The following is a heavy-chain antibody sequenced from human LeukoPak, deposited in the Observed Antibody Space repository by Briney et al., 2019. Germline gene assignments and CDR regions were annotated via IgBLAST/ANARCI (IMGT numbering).Heavy chain of an antibody. CDR3: ARVNSGTFSAYFDY. V-gene: IGHV4-59*01. CDR1: GASFSGYY. CDR2: IYYSGAT. Sequence: SETLSLTCTVSGASFSGYYWSWIRQPPGKGLEWIGHIYYSGATKYNPSLKSRVTISVDASKNQFSLKLTSVTAADTAVYYCARVNSGTFSAYFDYWGQGALLTVSS. D-gene: IGHD1-26*01. J-gene: IGHJ4*02.